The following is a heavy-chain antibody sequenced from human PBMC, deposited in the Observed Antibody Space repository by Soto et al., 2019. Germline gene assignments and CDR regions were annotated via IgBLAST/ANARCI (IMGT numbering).Heavy chain of an antibody. J-gene: IGHJ4*02. Sequence: PGGSLRLSCAASGFTFSSYAMHWVRQAPGKGLEWVAVISYDGSNKYYADSVKGRFTISRDNSKNTLYLQMNSLRAEDTAVYYCARDIGIAVAGSFCFDYWGQGTLVTVSS. V-gene: IGHV3-30-3*01. CDR3: ARDIGIAVAGSFCFDY. D-gene: IGHD6-19*01. CDR1: GFTFSSYA. CDR2: ISYDGSNK.